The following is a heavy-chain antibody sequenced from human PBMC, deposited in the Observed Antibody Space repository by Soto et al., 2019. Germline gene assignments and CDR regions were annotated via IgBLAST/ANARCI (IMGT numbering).Heavy chain of an antibody. J-gene: IGHJ4*02. CDR3: ARARMVRGAYGY. D-gene: IGHD3-10*01. CDR2: ISSSGSTI. Sequence: PGGSLRLSCAASGFTFSSYEMNWVRQAPGKGLEWVSYISSSGSTIYYADSVKGRFTISRDNAKNSLYLQMNSLRAEDTAVYYCARARMVRGAYGYWGQGTLVTVSS. V-gene: IGHV3-48*03. CDR1: GFTFSSYE.